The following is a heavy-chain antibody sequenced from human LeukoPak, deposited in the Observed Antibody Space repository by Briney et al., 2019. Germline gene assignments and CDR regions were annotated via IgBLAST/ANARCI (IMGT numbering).Heavy chain of an antibody. CDR3: ASGVSTSWSTAAFQPFDY. CDR1: GGSFSGYY. D-gene: IGHD2-2*01. Sequence: SETLSLTCAVYGGSFSGYYWSWIRQPPGKGLEWIGEINHSGSTNYNPSLKSRVTISVDTSKNQFSLKLNSLTAADTAVYYCASGVSTSWSTAAFQPFDYWGQGTLVTVSS. CDR2: INHSGST. V-gene: IGHV4-34*01. J-gene: IGHJ4*02.